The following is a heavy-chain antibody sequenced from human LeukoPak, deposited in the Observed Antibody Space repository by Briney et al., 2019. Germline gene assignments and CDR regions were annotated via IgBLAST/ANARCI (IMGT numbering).Heavy chain of an antibody. D-gene: IGHD3-10*01. CDR2: ISYDGSNK. J-gene: IGHJ6*03. V-gene: IGHV3-30*18. CDR3: AKEKWFGDPGYYYMDV. CDR1: GVTVNSNY. Sequence: PGGSLRLSCAASGVTVNSNYLSWVRQAPGKGLEWVAVISYDGSNKYYADSVKGRFTISRDNSKNTLYLQMNSLRAEDTAVYYCAKEKWFGDPGYYYMDVWGKGTTVTVSS.